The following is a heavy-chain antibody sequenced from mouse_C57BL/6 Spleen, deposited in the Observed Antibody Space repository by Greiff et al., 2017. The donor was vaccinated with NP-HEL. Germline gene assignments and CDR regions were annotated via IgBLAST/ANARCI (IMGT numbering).Heavy chain of an antibody. D-gene: IGHD4-1*01. CDR2: IYIGNGYT. J-gene: IGHJ4*01. Sequence: VQLQQSGAELVRPGSSVKMSCKTSGYTFTSYGINWVKQRPGQGLEWIGYIYIGNGYTEYNEKFKGKATLTSETSSSTAYMQLISLTSEDSAISFCARYGTGDYYPIDYWGQGTSVTVSS. V-gene: IGHV1-58*01. CDR1: GYTFTSYG. CDR3: ARYGTGDYYPIDY.